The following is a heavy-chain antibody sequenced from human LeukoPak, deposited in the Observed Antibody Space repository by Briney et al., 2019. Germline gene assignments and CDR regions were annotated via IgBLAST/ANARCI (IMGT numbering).Heavy chain of an antibody. CDR2: ISGSGGST. CDR3: ARESAIFGVAP. Sequence: GGSLRLSCAASGFTFSSYAMSWVRQAPGKGLEWVSAISGSGGSTYYADSVKGRFIISRDNSKNTVYLQMNSLRAEDTAVYYCARESAIFGVAPWGQGTLVTVSS. V-gene: IGHV3-23*01. D-gene: IGHD3-3*01. CDR1: GFTFSSYA. J-gene: IGHJ5*02.